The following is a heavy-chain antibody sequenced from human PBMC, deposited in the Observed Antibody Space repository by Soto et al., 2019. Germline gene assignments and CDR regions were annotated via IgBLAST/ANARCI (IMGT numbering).Heavy chain of an antibody. CDR3: ARGGSSRLLRFLEWLHNWFDP. Sequence: GASVKVSCKASGYTFTSYDMNWVRQATGQGLEWMGWMNPNSGNTGYAQKFQGRVTMTRNTSISTAYMELSSLRSEDTAVYYCARGGSSRLLRFLEWLHNWFDPWGQGTLVTVSS. D-gene: IGHD3-3*01. J-gene: IGHJ5*02. CDR2: MNPNSGNT. CDR1: GYTFTSYD. V-gene: IGHV1-8*01.